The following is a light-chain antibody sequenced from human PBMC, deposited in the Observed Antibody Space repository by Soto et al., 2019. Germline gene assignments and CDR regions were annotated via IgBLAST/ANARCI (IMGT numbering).Light chain of an antibody. CDR2: GAS. CDR3: LQDNNWPPFT. CDR1: QTIAYDY. Sequence: IVLTRSPGILSLSPWERATPPCPAPPTLSTPPPPPSXQTIAYDYLDWYKQKPGQAPKLLIYGASSRASGVPDRFSGRGSGTDFTLTISSVQAEDFGVYYCLQDNNWPPFTFGQGTRLEIK. J-gene: IGKJ5*01. V-gene: IGKV3-20*01.